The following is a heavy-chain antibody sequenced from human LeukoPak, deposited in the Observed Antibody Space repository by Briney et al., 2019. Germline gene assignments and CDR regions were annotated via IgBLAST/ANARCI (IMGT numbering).Heavy chain of an antibody. CDR1: GYTFTGYY. Sequence: ASVKVSCKASGYTFTGYYMHWVRQAPGQGLEWMGWINPNSGGTNYAQKFQGRVTMTRDTSISTAYMELSRLRSDDTAVYYCAARRYSSGYYDAFDIWAKGQWSPSLQ. CDR3: AARRYSSGYYDAFDI. J-gene: IGHJ3*02. CDR2: INPNSGGT. D-gene: IGHD3-22*01. V-gene: IGHV1-2*02.